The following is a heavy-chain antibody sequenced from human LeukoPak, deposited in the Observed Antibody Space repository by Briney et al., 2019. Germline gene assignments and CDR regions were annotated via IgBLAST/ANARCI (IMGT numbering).Heavy chain of an antibody. J-gene: IGHJ6*03. CDR3: ARGRRGYSYGYLTKYYYYYMDV. CDR1: GYTFTGYY. CDR2: INPNSGGT. V-gene: IGHV1-2*02. Sequence: ASVKVSCKASGYTFTGYYMHWVRQAPGQGLEWMGWINPNSGGTNYAQKFQGRVTMTRDTSISTAYMELSRLRSDDTAVYYCARGRRGYSYGYLTKYYYYYMDVWGKGTTVTVSS. D-gene: IGHD5-18*01.